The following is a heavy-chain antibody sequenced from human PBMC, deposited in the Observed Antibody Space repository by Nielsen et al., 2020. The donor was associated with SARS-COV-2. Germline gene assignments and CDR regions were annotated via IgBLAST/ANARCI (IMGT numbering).Heavy chain of an antibody. J-gene: IGHJ6*02. Sequence: VRQAPGKGLEWVSSISSSSSYIYYADSVKGRFTISRDNSKNTLYLQMNSLRAEDTAVYYCARDGGEKSSSWYGGYYYYYGMDVWGQGTTDTVSS. CDR3: ARDGGEKSSSWYGGYYYYYGMDV. V-gene: IGHV3-21*01. CDR2: ISSSSSYI. D-gene: IGHD6-13*01.